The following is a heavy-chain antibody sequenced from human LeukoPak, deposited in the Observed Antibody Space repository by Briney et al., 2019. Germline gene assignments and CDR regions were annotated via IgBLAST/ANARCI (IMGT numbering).Heavy chain of an antibody. D-gene: IGHD5-12*01. CDR2: ISYDGSNQ. CDR3: AKDAGFYYYMDV. J-gene: IGHJ6*03. V-gene: IGHV3-30-3*01. Sequence: HSGGSLRLSCAASGFTFSSYAMHWVRQAPGKGLEWVAVISYDGSNQYYADSLKGRFTISRDNSKNTLYVQMNSLRAEDTAVYYCAKDAGFYYYMDVWGKGTTVTVSS. CDR1: GFTFSSYA.